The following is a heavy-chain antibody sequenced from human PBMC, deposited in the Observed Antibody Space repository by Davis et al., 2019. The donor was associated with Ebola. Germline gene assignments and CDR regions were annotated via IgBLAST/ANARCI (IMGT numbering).Heavy chain of an antibody. D-gene: IGHD2-8*01. Sequence: GSLRLSCNVSSFSISSGYYWGWIRQPPGKGLEWIGIIYHSGTTYYNPSLKSRVTISVDTSTNQFSLKLSSVTAADTAVYYCARHSTKGYVWGQGTTVTVSS. CDR1: SFSISSGYY. CDR2: IYHSGTT. CDR3: ARHSTKGYV. J-gene: IGHJ6*02. V-gene: IGHV4-38-2*02.